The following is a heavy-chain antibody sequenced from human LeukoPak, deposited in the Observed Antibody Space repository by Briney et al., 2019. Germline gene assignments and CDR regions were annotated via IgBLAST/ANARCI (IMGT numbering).Heavy chain of an antibody. V-gene: IGHV3-7*03. CDR1: EFEPTYFW. CDR3: ATSTEAWWSPHFDY. D-gene: IGHD2-8*02. Sequence: GGSLRLSCVALEFEPTYFWMTWVRRAPGKGLEWVANINRDGSERFYLDSVRGRFTISRDNSKNTVFLQMDSLRAEDTAVYYCATSTEAWWSPHFDYWGQGTLVTVSS. J-gene: IGHJ4*02. CDR2: INRDGSER.